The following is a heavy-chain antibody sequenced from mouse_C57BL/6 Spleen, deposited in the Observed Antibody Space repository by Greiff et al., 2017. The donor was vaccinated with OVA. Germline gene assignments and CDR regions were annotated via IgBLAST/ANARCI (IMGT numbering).Heavy chain of an antibody. CDR3: ARGKELGPFDY. Sequence: VQLQQSGAELVKPGASAKISCKASGYAFSSYWMNWVKQRPGKGLEWIGQIYPGDGDTNYNGKFKGKATLTADKSSSTAYMQLSSLTSEDSAVYFCARGKELGPFDYWGQGTTLTVSS. CDR1: GYAFSSYW. V-gene: IGHV1-80*01. CDR2: IYPGDGDT. J-gene: IGHJ2*01. D-gene: IGHD4-1*01.